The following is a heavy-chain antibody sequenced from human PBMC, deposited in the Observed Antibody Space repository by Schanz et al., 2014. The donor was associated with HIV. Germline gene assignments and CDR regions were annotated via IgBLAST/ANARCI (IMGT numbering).Heavy chain of an antibody. CDR1: GFTFSTND. D-gene: IGHD2-8*01. Sequence: QVQLVESGGGVVQPGRSLRLSCAASGFTFSTNDMHWVRQGPGKGLEWVAVISHNGNNDYYAESVKGRVTISRDNSKNTLYLQMNSLRAEDTAVYYCARDRMVYAQAPLYYFDYGGQGTLLTASS. V-gene: IGHV3-30*03. CDR3: ARDRMVYAQAPLYYFDY. J-gene: IGHJ4*02. CDR2: ISHNGNND.